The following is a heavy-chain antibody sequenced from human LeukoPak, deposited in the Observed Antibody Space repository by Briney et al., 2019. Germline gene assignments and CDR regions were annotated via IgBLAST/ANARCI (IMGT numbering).Heavy chain of an antibody. CDR3: AKDYRLGQWIQLWLGLFDY. J-gene: IGHJ4*02. V-gene: IGHV3-23*01. CDR2: ISGSGGST. Sequence: GGSLRLSCAASGFTFSSYGMSWVRQAPGKGLEWVSAISGSGGSTYYADSVKGRFTISRDNSKNTLYLQMNSLRAEDTAVYYCAKDYRLGQWIQLWLGLFDYWGQGTLVTVSS. D-gene: IGHD5-18*01. CDR1: GFTFSSYG.